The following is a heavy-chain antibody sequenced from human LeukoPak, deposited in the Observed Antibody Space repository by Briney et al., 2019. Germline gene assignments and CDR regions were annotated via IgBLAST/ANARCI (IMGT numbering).Heavy chain of an antibody. Sequence: SVKVSCKASGGTFSSYANSWVRQAPGQGLEWMGRIIPIFGTANYAQKFQGRVTITTDKSTSTAYMELSSLRSEDTAVYYCARSGDQDFDYWGQGTLVTVSS. D-gene: IGHD7-27*01. CDR1: GGTFSSYA. J-gene: IGHJ4*02. CDR3: ARSGDQDFDY. CDR2: IIPIFGTA. V-gene: IGHV1-69*05.